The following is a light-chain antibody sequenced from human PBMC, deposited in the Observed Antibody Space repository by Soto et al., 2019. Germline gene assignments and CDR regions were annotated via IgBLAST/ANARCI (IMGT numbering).Light chain of an antibody. V-gene: IGKV3-15*01. Sequence: EIVMTQSPATLSVSPGERATLSCRASQSVSSNLAWYQQKPGQAPRLLIYGASTRATGIPARFSGSGSGTEFTLTNSSLQSEDFAVYYCQQYNNWPPVYTFGQGTKVDIK. CDR1: QSVSSN. J-gene: IGKJ2*01. CDR3: QQYNNWPPVYT. CDR2: GAS.